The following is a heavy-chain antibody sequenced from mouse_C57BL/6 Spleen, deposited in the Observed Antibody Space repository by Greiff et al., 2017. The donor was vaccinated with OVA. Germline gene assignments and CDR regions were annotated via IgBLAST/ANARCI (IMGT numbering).Heavy chain of an antibody. V-gene: IGHV1-59*01. D-gene: IGHD3-2*02. CDR3: AREPHSSGYFAY. Sequence: VQLQQPGAELVRPGTSVKLSCKASGYTFTSYWMHWVKQRPGQGLEWIGVIDPSDSYTNYNQKFKGKATLTVDTSSSTAYMQLSSLTSEDSAVYYCAREPHSSGYFAYWGQGTLVTVSA. CDR1: GYTFTSYW. CDR2: IDPSDSYT. J-gene: IGHJ3*01.